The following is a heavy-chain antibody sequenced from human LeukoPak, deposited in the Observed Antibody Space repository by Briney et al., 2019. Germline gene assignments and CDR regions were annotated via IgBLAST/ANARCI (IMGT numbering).Heavy chain of an antibody. D-gene: IGHD6-19*01. CDR1: GFTFSSYA. CDR3: ASILPRAVAGTSPFDY. CDR2: ISYDGSNK. J-gene: IGHJ4*02. Sequence: GRSLRLSCAASGFTFSSYAMHWVRQAPGKGLEWVAVISYDGSNKYYADSVKGRFTISRDNSKNTLYLQMNSLRAEDAAVYYCASILPRAVAGTSPFDYWGQGTLVTVSS. V-gene: IGHV3-30*04.